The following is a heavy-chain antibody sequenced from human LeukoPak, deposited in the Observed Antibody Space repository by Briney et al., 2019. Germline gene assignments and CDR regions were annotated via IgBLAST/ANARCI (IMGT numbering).Heavy chain of an antibody. CDR3: ARDSYYDFWSGYGYYYGMDV. J-gene: IGHJ6*02. D-gene: IGHD3-3*01. V-gene: IGHV3-33*01. CDR2: IWYDGSSK. CDR1: GFTFSSYG. Sequence: GRSLRLSCAASGFTFSSYGMHWVRQAPGKGLEWVAVIWYDGSSKYYADSVKGRFTISRDNSKNTLYLQMNSLRAEDTAVYYCARDSYYDFWSGYGYYYGMDVWGQGTTVTVSS.